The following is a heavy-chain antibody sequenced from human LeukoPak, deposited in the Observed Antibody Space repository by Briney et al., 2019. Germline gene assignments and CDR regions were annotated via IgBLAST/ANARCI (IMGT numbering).Heavy chain of an antibody. CDR3: AREYSSGWYIDRYYYYGMDV. V-gene: IGHV4-30-2*01. Sequence: PSQTLSLTCAVSGGSISSGGYSWSWIRQPPGKGLEWIGYIYHSGSTYYNPSLKSRVTISVDRSKNQFSLKLSSVTAADTAVYYCAREYSSGWYIDRYYYYGMDVWDQGTTVTVSS. CDR1: GGSISSGGYS. D-gene: IGHD6-19*01. J-gene: IGHJ6*02. CDR2: IYHSGST.